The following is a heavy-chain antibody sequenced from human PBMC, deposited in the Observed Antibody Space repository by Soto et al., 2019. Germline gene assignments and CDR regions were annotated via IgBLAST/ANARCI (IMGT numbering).Heavy chain of an antibody. V-gene: IGHV1-69*13. CDR1: GGTFSSYA. CDR3: ARGAYYYGSGSYVAFDY. J-gene: IGHJ4*02. CDR2: IIPIFGTA. D-gene: IGHD3-10*01. Sequence: SVKVSCKASGGTFSSYAISWVRQAPGQGLEWMGGIIPIFGTANYAQKFQGRVTITADESTSTAYMELSSLRSEDTAVYYCARGAYYYGSGSYVAFDYWGQGTLVTVSS.